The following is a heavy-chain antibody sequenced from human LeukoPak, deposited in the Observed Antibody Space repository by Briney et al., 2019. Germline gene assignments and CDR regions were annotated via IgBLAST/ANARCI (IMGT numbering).Heavy chain of an antibody. CDR3: ARPGSGSYCFDY. J-gene: IGHJ4*02. D-gene: IGHD3-10*01. CDR2: IYYSGST. V-gene: IGHV4-39*01. CDR1: GGSISSSSYY. Sequence: SETLSLTCTVSGGSISSSSYYWGWIRQPPGKGLEWIGSIYYSGSTYYNPSLKSRVTISVDTSKNQFSLKLSSVTAADTAVYYCARPGSGSYCFDYWRQGTLVTVSS.